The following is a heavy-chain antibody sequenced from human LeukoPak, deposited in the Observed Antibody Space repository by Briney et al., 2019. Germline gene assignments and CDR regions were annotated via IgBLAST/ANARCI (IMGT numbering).Heavy chain of an antibody. J-gene: IGHJ3*02. CDR1: GFTIRSYS. CDR2: ISSTSSTI. Sequence: PGGSLRLSCAASGFTIRSYSMHWVRQAPGKGLEWVSYISSTSSTIYYADSVKGRFTISRDNAKNSLYLQMNSLRDEDTAVYYCARAAPYYYDSSGYSAFDSWGQGTMVTVSA. CDR3: ARAAPYYYDSSGYSAFDS. D-gene: IGHD3-22*01. V-gene: IGHV3-48*02.